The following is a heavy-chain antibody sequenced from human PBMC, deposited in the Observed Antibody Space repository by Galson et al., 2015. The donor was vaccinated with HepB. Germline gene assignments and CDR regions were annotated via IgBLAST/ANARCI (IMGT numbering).Heavy chain of an antibody. V-gene: IGHV3-23*01. CDR1: GFTFSSYP. J-gene: IGHJ4*02. Sequence: SLRLSCAASGFTFSSYPMSWVRQAPGKGLEWVSVISDSGGSTYDADSVKGRFTISRDNSKNMLYLEMNSLRAEDTAVYYCAKGQEGGNLSVDYWGQGTLVTVSS. D-gene: IGHD4-23*01. CDR3: AKGQEGGNLSVDY. CDR2: ISDSGGST.